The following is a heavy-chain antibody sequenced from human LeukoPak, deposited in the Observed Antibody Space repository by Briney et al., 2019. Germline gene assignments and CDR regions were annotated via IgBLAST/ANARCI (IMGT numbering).Heavy chain of an antibody. CDR3: ARDNYDFWSGPNFDY. J-gene: IGHJ4*02. Sequence: GLSLSLSCAASGFSVSSNYMSLVRQAPGNRLEWVSVSNSGGTTYNADSVKGRFTISRDNSKNTLYIQINSLTAEDTAVYYCARDNYDFWSGPNFDYWGQGTLVTVSS. V-gene: IGHV3-53*01. D-gene: IGHD3-3*01. CDR1: GFSVSSNY. CDR2: SNSGGTT.